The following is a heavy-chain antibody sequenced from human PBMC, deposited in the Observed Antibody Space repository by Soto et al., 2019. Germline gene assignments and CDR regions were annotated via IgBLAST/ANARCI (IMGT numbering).Heavy chain of an antibody. J-gene: IGHJ4*02. CDR3: ARGAISARPDY. CDR2: IWYDGSNK. CDR1: GFSFGSYA. D-gene: IGHD6-6*01. Sequence: GGSLRLSCAASGFSFGSYAMHWVRQALGKGLEWLTVIWYDGSNKYYANSVKDRFTISRDNSRNTLYLQMNSLRAEDTAIYYCARGAISARPDYWGQGTRVTVSS. V-gene: IGHV3-33*01.